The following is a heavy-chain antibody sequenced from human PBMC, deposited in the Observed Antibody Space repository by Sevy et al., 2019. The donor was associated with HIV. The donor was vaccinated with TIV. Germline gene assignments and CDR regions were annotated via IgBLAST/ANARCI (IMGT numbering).Heavy chain of an antibody. CDR3: ATDLWGSFLDY. Sequence: GGSLRLSCAASGFKFNDFAMHWVRQAPGKGLEWVGRIRNKADGGTTDYAAPVKGRFVISRDDSKNTLYLQMNSLKTEDTAVYYCATDLWGSFLDYWGQGTLVTVSS. CDR1: GFKFNDFA. V-gene: IGHV3-15*05. D-gene: IGHD3-16*01. J-gene: IGHJ4*02. CDR2: IRNKADGGTT.